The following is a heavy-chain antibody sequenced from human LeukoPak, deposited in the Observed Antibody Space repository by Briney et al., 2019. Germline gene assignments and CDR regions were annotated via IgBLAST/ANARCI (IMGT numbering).Heavy chain of an antibody. CDR1: GFTFSSYE. Sequence: PGGSLRLSCAASGFTFSSYEMHWVRQAPGKGLEWVSYISSSDSTIYYADSVKGRFTISIDNAKNSLYLQMNSLRAEDTAVYYCARDYGGSSPFDYWGQGTLVTVSS. CDR2: ISSSDSTI. D-gene: IGHD4-23*01. V-gene: IGHV3-48*03. J-gene: IGHJ4*02. CDR3: ARDYGGSSPFDY.